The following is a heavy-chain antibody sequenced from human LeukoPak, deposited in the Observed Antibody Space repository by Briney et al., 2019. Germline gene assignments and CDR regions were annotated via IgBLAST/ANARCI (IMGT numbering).Heavy chain of an antibody. CDR2: MYWDDDE. J-gene: IGHJ3*02. Sequence: SGPTLVNPTQTLTLTCTLSGLSLTTSGVGVGWIRQPPGKALEWLAIMYWDDDERYSPSLKNRPTLTQDPSKTQVVLRMTNMDPADTGTYYCAGTTICGLLGDAFDIWGQGTMVTVFS. V-gene: IGHV2-5*02. CDR1: GLSLTTSGVG. CDR3: AGTTICGLLGDAFDI. D-gene: IGHD3/OR15-3a*01.